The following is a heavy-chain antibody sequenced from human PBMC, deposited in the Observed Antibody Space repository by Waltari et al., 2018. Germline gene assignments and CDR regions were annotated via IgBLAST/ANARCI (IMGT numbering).Heavy chain of an antibody. CDR3: ATDTPGNYYKQWVH. D-gene: IGHD3-10*01. CDR1: GDSINNTPDY. J-gene: IGHJ4*02. CDR2: YYNSGTT. Sequence: QLQLQESGPGLVKPSETLSLTCTVSGDSINNTPDYWGWIRQPPGKGLEWVGSYYNSGTTYYNPSLKSRLTISADTSNNQFSLQITSVTAADAAVYFCATDTPGNYYKQWVHWGRGILVTVSS. V-gene: IGHV4-39*01.